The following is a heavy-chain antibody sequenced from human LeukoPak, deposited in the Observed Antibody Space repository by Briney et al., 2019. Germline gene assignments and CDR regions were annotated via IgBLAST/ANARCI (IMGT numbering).Heavy chain of an antibody. CDR1: GFTFSSYA. J-gene: IGHJ4*02. CDR2: ISGSGGST. CDR3: ASGEAAAGANFDY. V-gene: IGHV3-23*01. D-gene: IGHD6-13*01. Sequence: GGSLRLSCAASGFTFSSYAMSWVRQAPGKGLEWVSAISGSGGSTYYADSVKGRFTISRDNSKNTLYLQMNSLRAEDTAVYYCASGEAAAGANFDYWGQGTLVTVSS.